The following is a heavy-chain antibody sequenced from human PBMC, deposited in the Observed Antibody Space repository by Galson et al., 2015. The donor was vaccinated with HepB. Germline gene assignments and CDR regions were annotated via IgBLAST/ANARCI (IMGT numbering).Heavy chain of an antibody. CDR1: GYTFTSYY. CDR3: ARGLVGVGATTWFDP. D-gene: IGHD1-26*01. J-gene: IGHJ5*02. V-gene: IGHV1-46*01. Sequence: SVKVSCKASGYTFTSYYTHWVRQAPGQGLEWMGIINPSGGSTSYAQKFQGRVTVTRDTSTSTVYMELSSLRSEDTAVYYCARGLVGVGATTWFDPWGQGTLVTVSS. CDR2: INPSGGST.